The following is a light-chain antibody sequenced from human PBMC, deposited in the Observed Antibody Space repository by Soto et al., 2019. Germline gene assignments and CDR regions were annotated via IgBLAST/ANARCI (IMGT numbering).Light chain of an antibody. Sequence: QLVLTQPPSASASLGASVTLTCTLSSGYSNYKVDWYQQRPGKGPRFVMRGGTGGIVGSKGDGIPDRFSVLGSGLNRYLTIKNIQEEDESDYHCGADHGSGSNFVYLVFGGGTKLTVL. V-gene: IGLV9-49*01. J-gene: IGLJ2*01. CDR2: GGTGGIVG. CDR3: GADHGSGSNFVYLV. CDR1: SGYSNYK.